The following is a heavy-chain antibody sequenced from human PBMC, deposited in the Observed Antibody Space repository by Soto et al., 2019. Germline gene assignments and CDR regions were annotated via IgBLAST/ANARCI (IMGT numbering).Heavy chain of an antibody. CDR1: GYTFTSYG. Sequence: ASVKVSCKASGYTFTSYGISWVRQAPGQGLEWMGWISAYNGNTNYAQKLQGRVTMTTDTSTSTAYMELRSLRSDDTAVYYCARDWPYDSSAYCHNCYYWGQGTLVTVSS. D-gene: IGHD3-22*01. V-gene: IGHV1-18*01. CDR2: ISAYNGNT. J-gene: IGHJ4*02. CDR3: ARDWPYDSSAYCHNCYY.